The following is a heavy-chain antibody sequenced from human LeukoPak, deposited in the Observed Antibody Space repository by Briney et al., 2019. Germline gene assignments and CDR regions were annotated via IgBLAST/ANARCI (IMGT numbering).Heavy chain of an antibody. CDR3: ARVGAYCGGDCPHWFDP. J-gene: IGHJ5*02. D-gene: IGHD2-21*01. CDR1: GFSFSSYS. CDR2: ISSSSSYI. Sequence: GGSLRLSCAASGFSFSSYSMNWVRQAPGKGLEWVSSISSSSSYIYYADSVKGRFTISRDNAKNSLYLQMNSLRAEDTAVYYCARVGAYCGGDCPHWFDPWGQGTLVTVSS. V-gene: IGHV3-21*01.